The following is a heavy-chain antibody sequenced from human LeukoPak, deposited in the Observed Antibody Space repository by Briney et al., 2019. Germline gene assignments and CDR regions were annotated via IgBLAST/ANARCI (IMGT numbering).Heavy chain of an antibody. Sequence: ASVKVSCKASGYTFTSYGISWVRQAPGQGLEWMGWISAYNGNTNYAQKLQGRVTMTTDTSTSTAYMELSRLRSDDTAVYYCASSPGYYYDSSGYPSYWGQGTLVTVSS. J-gene: IGHJ4*02. D-gene: IGHD3-22*01. V-gene: IGHV1-18*01. CDR1: GYTFTSYG. CDR2: ISAYNGNT. CDR3: ASSPGYYYDSSGYPSY.